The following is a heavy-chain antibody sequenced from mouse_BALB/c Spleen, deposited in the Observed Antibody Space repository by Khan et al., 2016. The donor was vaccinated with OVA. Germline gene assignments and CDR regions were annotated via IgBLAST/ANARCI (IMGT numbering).Heavy chain of an antibody. V-gene: IGHV2-4-1*01. CDR1: GFSLTTYG. D-gene: IGHD2-14*01. CDR3: ARNSYRCYFTY. J-gene: IGHJ3*01. Sequence: QVQLKESGPGLVQPSQSLSLTCTVSGFSLTTYGVHWVRQSPGKGLEWLGLIWSGGNTDYNAAFISRLIISQDKSKSQVFFQMNSLQADDTAIYYCARNSYRCYFTYWGQGTLVTVSA. CDR2: IWSGGNT.